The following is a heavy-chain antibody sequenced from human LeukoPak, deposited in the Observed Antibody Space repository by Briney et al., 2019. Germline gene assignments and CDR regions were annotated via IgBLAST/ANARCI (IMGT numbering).Heavy chain of an antibody. Sequence: GGSLRLSCAASGFPFSSYWMHWVRQAPGKGLVWVSRINGDGSTTTYADSVKGRFTISRDNSKNTLYLQMNSLRAEDTAVYYCARGQRFGESWGQGTLVTVSS. CDR3: ARGQRFGES. J-gene: IGHJ5*02. CDR1: GFPFSSYW. D-gene: IGHD3-10*01. V-gene: IGHV3-74*01. CDR2: INGDGSTT.